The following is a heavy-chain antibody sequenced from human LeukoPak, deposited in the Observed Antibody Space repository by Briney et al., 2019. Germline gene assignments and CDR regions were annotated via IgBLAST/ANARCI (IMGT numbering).Heavy chain of an antibody. J-gene: IGHJ4*02. CDR3: ARDRSITEKYSGRYFHDY. CDR1: GYTFTTYY. Sequence: ASVKVSCKASGYTFTTYYIHWVRQAPGQGLEWMGWIDSNTGDTKYTQKFQGRVSMTRDTSFSTAYMELSRLTSDDTAVYYCARDRSITEKYSGRYFHDYWGQGSLVTVSS. CDR2: IDSNTGDT. V-gene: IGHV1-2*02. D-gene: IGHD1-26*01.